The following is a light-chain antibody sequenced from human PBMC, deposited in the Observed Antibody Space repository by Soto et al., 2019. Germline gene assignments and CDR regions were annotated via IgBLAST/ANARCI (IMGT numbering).Light chain of an antibody. CDR2: GAS. CDR1: LSVSSSY. CDR3: QQYGSSRGT. V-gene: IGKV3-20*01. Sequence: IVLTQSPGTLSLSPGERATLSCRASLSVSSSYLAWYQQKPGQAPRLLIYGASSRATGIPDRFSGSGSGTDCTRTISGLEPEDFAVYYWQQYGSSRGTFGQGTKLVI. J-gene: IGKJ2*01.